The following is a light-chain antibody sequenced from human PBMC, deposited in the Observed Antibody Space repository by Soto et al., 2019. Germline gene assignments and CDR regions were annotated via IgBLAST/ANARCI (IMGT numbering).Light chain of an antibody. CDR3: QQYGRSPVT. V-gene: IGKV3-20*01. CDR1: QTFSNSF. Sequence: RSHATRDLTLGRASSRASVSSQTFSNSFLSWFKQIPGQAPRLLIYGASMRATGIPDRFSVSESGTDFALTISRLHPEACEVYYGQQYGRSPVTFGQGTRLENK. CDR2: GAS. J-gene: IGKJ5*01.